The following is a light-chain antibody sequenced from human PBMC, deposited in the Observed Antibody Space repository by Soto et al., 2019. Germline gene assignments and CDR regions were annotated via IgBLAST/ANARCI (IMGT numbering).Light chain of an antibody. CDR2: RNN. Sequence: QSVLTQPPSASGTPGQRVTISWSGSSSNIGSNYVYWYQHLPGTAPKLLIYRNNQRPSGVPDRFSGSKSGTSASLAISGLRSEDEADYYCAAWDDSLSALVFGGGTKLTVL. V-gene: IGLV1-47*01. J-gene: IGLJ3*02. CDR3: AAWDDSLSALV. CDR1: SSNIGSNY.